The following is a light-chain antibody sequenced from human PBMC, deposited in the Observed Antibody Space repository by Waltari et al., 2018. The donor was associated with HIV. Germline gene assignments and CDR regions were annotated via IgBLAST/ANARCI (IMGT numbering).Light chain of an antibody. V-gene: IGKV1-33*01. CDR1: QDIANH. J-gene: IGKJ2*01. CDR3: HQYDNLPT. Sequence: DIQMTQFPSSLSAPVGDRVTITCQASQDIANHLNWYQQKPRKAPKLLIYHASNLETGVPSRFSGSGSGTDFTFTIDSLQPEDIATYFCHQYDNLPTFGEGTKLEIK. CDR2: HAS.